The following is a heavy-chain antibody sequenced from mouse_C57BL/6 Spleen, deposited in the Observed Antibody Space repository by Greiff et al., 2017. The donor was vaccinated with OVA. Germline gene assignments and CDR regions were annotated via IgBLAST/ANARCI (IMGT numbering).Heavy chain of an antibody. CDR1: GYTFTSYD. Sequence: QVQLQQSGPELVKPGASVKLSCKASGYTFTSYDINWVKQRPGQGLEWIGWIYPRDGSTKYTEKFKGKATLTVDTSSSTAYMELHSLTSEDSAVYFCARGPHYYGSSYFDYWGQGTTLTVSS. J-gene: IGHJ2*01. CDR3: ARGPHYYGSSYFDY. V-gene: IGHV1-85*01. D-gene: IGHD1-1*01. CDR2: IYPRDGST.